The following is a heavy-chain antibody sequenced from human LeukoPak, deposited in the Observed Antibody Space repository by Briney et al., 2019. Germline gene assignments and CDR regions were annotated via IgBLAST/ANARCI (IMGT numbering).Heavy chain of an antibody. CDR2: VYHSGST. CDR1: GVSISSSDW. V-gene: IGHV4-4*02. J-gene: IGHJ4*02. Sequence: PSGTLSLTCAVSGVSISSSDWWSWVRQPPGKGLEWIGEVYHSGSTKHNPSLMSRVTMSVDKSKNQFSLRLSSVTAADTAVYYCARGRYYDSSGYYRSFDYWGQGTLVTVSS. D-gene: IGHD3-22*01. CDR3: ARGRYYDSSGYYRSFDY.